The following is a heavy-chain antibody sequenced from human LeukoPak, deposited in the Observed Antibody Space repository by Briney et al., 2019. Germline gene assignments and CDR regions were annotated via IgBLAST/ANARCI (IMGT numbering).Heavy chain of an antibody. J-gene: IGHJ5*02. V-gene: IGHV1-18*01. Sequence: WICAYNGNTNYAQKLQGRLTMTTDTSTSTAYMELRSLRSDDTAVYYCARDGRTEDWFDPWGQGTLVTVSS. CDR3: ARDGRTEDWFDP. CDR2: ICAYNGNT.